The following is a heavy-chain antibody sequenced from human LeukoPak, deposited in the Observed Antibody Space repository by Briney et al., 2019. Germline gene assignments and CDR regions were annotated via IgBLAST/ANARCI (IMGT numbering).Heavy chain of an antibody. Sequence: SETLSLTCTVSGYSISSGYYWGWIRQPPGKGLEWIGSIYHSGSTYYNPSLKSRVTISVDTSKNQFSLKLSSVTAADTAVYYCEGGSYSPNFFFDYWGQGTLVTVSS. J-gene: IGHJ4*02. V-gene: IGHV4-38-2*02. CDR3: EGGSYSPNFFFDY. D-gene: IGHD1-26*01. CDR1: GYSISSGYY. CDR2: IYHSGST.